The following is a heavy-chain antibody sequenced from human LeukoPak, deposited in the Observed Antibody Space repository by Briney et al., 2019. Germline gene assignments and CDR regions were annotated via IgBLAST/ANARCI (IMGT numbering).Heavy chain of an antibody. Sequence: SETLSLTCAVYGGSFSGYYWSWIRQPPGKGLEWIGEINHSGSTNYNPSLKSRVTVSVDTSKNQFSLKLSSVTAADTAVYYCAREHTGFDYWGQGTLVTVSS. V-gene: IGHV4-34*01. CDR3: AREHTGFDY. CDR1: GGSFSGYY. J-gene: IGHJ4*02. CDR2: INHSGST. D-gene: IGHD1-14*01.